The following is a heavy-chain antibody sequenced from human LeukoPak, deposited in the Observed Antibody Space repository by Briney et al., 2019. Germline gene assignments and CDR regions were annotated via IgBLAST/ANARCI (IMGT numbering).Heavy chain of an antibody. V-gene: IGHV3-30-3*01. D-gene: IGHD6-6*01. CDR3: ARSIAAAPNLPFVY. CDR1: GFTFSSYA. Sequence: GGSLRLSCAASGFTFSSYAMHWVRQAPGKGLEWVAVTSYDGSNKYYADSVKGRFTISRDNSKNTLYLQMNSLRAEDTAVYYCARSIAAAPNLPFVYWGQGTLVTVSS. J-gene: IGHJ4*02. CDR2: TSYDGSNK.